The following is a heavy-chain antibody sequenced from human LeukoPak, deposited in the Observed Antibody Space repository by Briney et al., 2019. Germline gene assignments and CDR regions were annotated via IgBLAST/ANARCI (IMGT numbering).Heavy chain of an antibody. J-gene: IGHJ3*02. CDR2: VNSDGGSS. V-gene: IGHV3-23*01. D-gene: IGHD1-7*01. CDR3: AKGGSMTGITRWFDI. CDR1: GFAFSSHA. Sequence: GGSLRLSCAASGFAFSSHAMTWFRQAPGKGLQWVSGVNSDGGSSYYADSVKGRFTISRDNSKNTLYLQMNNLRAEDTAVYYCAKGGSMTGITRWFDIWGQGTMVTVSS.